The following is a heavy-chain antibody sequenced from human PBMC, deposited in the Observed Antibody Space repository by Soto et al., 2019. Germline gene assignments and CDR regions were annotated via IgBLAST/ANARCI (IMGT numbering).Heavy chain of an antibody. Sequence: QVQLVEAGGGVVQPGRSLRLSCGDSGFTFNSHGMHWVRQAPGKGLEWVAVISYEGSNNFYAESVKGRFTISRDNSKNTLYLQMNSLRREDTAVYYCARGAEYQLLSSDYFYGMAVWGQGTTVTVPS. CDR3: ARGAEYQLLSSDYFYGMAV. J-gene: IGHJ6*02. D-gene: IGHD2-2*01. CDR2: ISYEGSNN. V-gene: IGHV3-30*03. CDR1: GFTFNSHG.